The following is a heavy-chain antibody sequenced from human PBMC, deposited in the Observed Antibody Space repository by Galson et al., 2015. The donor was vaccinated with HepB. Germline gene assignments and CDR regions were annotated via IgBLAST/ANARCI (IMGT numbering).Heavy chain of an antibody. CDR2: IYYSGST. Sequence: TLSLTCTVSGGSISSGGYYWSWIRQHPGKGLEWIGYIYYSGSTYNNPSLKSRVTISVDTSKNQFSLKLSSVTAADTAVYYCASGQYSSSWYGGADYYYGMDVWGQGTTVTVSS. CDR1: GGSISSGGYY. D-gene: IGHD6-13*01. J-gene: IGHJ6*02. CDR3: ASGQYSSSWYGGADYYYGMDV. V-gene: IGHV4-31*03.